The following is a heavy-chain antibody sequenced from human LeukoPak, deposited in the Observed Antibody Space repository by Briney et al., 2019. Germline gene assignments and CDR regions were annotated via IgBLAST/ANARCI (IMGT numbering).Heavy chain of an antibody. CDR1: GGTFSSYA. J-gene: IGHJ4*02. V-gene: IGHV1-69*13. D-gene: IGHD6-19*01. Sequence: SVKVSCKASGGTFSSYAISWVRQAPGQGLEWMGGIIPIFGTANYAQKFQGRVTITADESTSTAYMELSSLRSEDTAVYYCARDLGSSGWYQRGLDYWGQGTLVTVSS. CDR2: IIPIFGTA. CDR3: ARDLGSSGWYQRGLDY.